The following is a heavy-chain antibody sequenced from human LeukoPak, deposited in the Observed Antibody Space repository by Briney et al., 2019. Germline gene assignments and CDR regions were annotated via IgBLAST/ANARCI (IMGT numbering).Heavy chain of an antibody. V-gene: IGHV3-7*04. CDR2: IHPDGIEK. D-gene: IGHD2-21*02. Sequence: GGSLRLSCAASGFTFRTYWMSWVRQAPGKGLEWVANIHPDGIEKYHVDSVKGRFTIFRDNARNLLYLQMSSLRADDTAVYYCSRGDDFSGDSWGQGTLDTVSS. CDR3: SRGDDFSGDS. CDR1: GFTFRTYW. J-gene: IGHJ5*01.